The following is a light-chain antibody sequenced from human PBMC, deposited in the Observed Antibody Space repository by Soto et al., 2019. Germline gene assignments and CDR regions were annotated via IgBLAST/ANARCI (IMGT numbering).Light chain of an antibody. J-gene: IGKJ1*01. CDR3: DKYNSAPRT. V-gene: IGKV1-27*01. Sequence: DIQMTQSPSSLSASVGDRGTITCRASQGISNYLAWYQQKPGKVPKLMIYAASTVQSGVPSRCSGSGSGTEFTLTISSMQPEDVATYYCDKYNSAPRTFGQGTKVEIK. CDR2: AAS. CDR1: QGISNY.